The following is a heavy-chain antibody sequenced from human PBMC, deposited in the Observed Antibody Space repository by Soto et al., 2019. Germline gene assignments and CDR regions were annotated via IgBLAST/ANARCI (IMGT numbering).Heavy chain of an antibody. V-gene: IGHV3-23*01. Sequence: GGSLRLSCAASGFTFSSYAMSWVSQAPGKGLEWVSGISGSGGSTYYADSVKGRFTISRDNSKNTVYLQMNCLRAEDTAVYYCAKGEYYDFWSGSDTNGIDVWGQGTTVTVSS. CDR1: GFTFSSYA. CDR3: AKGEYYDFWSGSDTNGIDV. CDR2: ISGSGGST. J-gene: IGHJ6*02. D-gene: IGHD3-3*01.